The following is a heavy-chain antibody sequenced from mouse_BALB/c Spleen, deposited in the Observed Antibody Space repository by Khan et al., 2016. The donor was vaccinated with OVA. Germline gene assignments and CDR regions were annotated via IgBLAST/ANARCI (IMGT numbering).Heavy chain of an antibody. V-gene: IGHV9-4*02. CDR3: ARGGAADYRNDGGAMDY. CDR2: INTHSGVP. D-gene: IGHD2-12*01. CDR1: GYTFTNAG. J-gene: IGHJ4*01. Sequence: IQLVQSGPELKKPGETVRISCKASGYTFTNAGMQWVQKMPGKGLKWIGWINTHSGVPKYAEDFKGRFAFSLETSASPVYLQITNLKNEDTATYCCARGGAADYRNDGGAMDYWGQGTSVTVSS.